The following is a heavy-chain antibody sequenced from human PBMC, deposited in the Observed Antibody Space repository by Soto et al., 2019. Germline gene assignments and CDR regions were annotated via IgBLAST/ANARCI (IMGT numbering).Heavy chain of an antibody. CDR1: GFTFSSYS. J-gene: IGHJ4*02. D-gene: IGHD3-10*01. V-gene: IGHV3-23*01. CDR2: ISGSAGST. Sequence: GGSLRLSCVASGFTFSSYSMSWARQAPGKGLEWVSAISGSAGSTYYADSVKGRFTISRDNAKNTLYLQMNSLRVEDTAMYYCAKRGVDTFGLSYWGQGTLVTVSS. CDR3: AKRGVDTFGLSY.